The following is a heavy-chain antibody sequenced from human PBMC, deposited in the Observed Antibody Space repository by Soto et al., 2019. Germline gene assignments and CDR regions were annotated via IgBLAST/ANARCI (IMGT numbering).Heavy chain of an antibody. D-gene: IGHD3-3*01. J-gene: IGHJ6*03. Sequence: SETLSLTCAVYGGSFSGYYWSWIRQPPGKGREWIGEINHSGSTNYNPSLKSRVSISVDTSKNQFSLKLSSVTAADTAVYYCARGKPNYDFWSGHALTTNYYYMDVWGKGTTVT. CDR1: GGSFSGYY. CDR2: INHSGST. CDR3: ARGKPNYDFWSGHALTTNYYYMDV. V-gene: IGHV4-34*01.